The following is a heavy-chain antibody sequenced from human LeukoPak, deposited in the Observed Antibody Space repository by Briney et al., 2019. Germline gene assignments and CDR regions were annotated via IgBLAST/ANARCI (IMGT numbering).Heavy chain of an antibody. V-gene: IGHV3-7*05. D-gene: IGHD6-13*01. CDR1: GFPFSNYW. CDR2: IMQDGSER. CDR3: ARDSAVKGISSD. Sequence: PGGSLRLSCGASGFPFSNYWMSWVRQAPGKGLEWMANIMQDGSERYYADSVKGRFTISRDNAKNSLYLQMNSLRAEDTVVYYCARDSAVKGISSDWGQGTLVTVSS. J-gene: IGHJ4*02.